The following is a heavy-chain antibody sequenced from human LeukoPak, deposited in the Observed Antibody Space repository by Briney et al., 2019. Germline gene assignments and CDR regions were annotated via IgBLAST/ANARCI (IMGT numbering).Heavy chain of an antibody. J-gene: IGHJ6*02. D-gene: IGHD6-13*01. CDR3: ATTPWQQLVSTPYGMDV. Sequence: ASVKVSCKVSGYTLTELSMHWVRQAPGKGLEWMGGFDPEDGEAIYAQKFQGRVTMTEDTSTHTAYMELSSLRSEDTAVYYCATTPWQQLVSTPYGMDVWGQGTTVTVSS. V-gene: IGHV1-24*01. CDR1: GYTLTELS. CDR2: FDPEDGEA.